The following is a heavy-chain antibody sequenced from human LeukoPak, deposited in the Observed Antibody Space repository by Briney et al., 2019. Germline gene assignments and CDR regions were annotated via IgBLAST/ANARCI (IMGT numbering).Heavy chain of an antibody. CDR2: ISSSGGST. CDR1: GLTFSNYG. D-gene: IGHD2-2*01. CDR3: ARDSPQSSFAFDI. Sequence: GGSLRLSCVASGLTFSNYGMSWVRQAPGKGLQWVSAISSSGGSTYYADSVKGRFTISRDNAKNTLYLQMNSLRAEDTAVYYCARDSPQSSFAFDIWGQGTMVTVSS. J-gene: IGHJ3*02. V-gene: IGHV3-23*01.